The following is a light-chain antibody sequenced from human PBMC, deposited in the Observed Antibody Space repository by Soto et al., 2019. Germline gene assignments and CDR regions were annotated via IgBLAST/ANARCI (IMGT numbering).Light chain of an antibody. V-gene: IGKV1-9*01. CDR1: VGISSY. J-gene: IGKJ1*01. CDR3: QQLNGYPPWT. CDR2: AAS. Sequence: DIQLTQSPSFLSASVGDKVTITCRASVGISSYVAWYQQKPGKAPELLIYAASTLQSGVPSRFSGSGSGTEFTLTISSLQPEDFATYYCQQLNGYPPWTFGQGTKVEIK.